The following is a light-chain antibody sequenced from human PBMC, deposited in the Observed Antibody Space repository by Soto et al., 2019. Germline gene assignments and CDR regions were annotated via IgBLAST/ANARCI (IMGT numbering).Light chain of an antibody. V-gene: IGKV3-11*01. CDR3: QQRSNRPPGIT. Sequence: EILLTESPGTRSFSPGERAALSCRASQIVSSYLAWYQQIPGQAPRLLIYDASTRATGIPARFSSLEPEDFAVYYCQQRSNRPPGITFGQGTRLEIK. CDR1: QIVSSY. CDR2: DAS. J-gene: IGKJ5*01.